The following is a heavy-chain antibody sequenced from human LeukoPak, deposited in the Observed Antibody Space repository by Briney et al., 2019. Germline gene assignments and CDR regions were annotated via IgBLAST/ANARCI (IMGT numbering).Heavy chain of an antibody. V-gene: IGHV4-4*09. CDR2: IYTSGST. CDR3: ARGITMVPWFDP. J-gene: IGHJ5*02. Sequence: SETLSLTCTVSGGSISSYYWSWIRQPPGKGLEWIGYIYTSGSTNYNPSLKSRVTISVDTSKNQFSLKLSSVTAADTAVYYCARGITMVPWFDPWGQGTRVTVSS. D-gene: IGHD3-10*01. CDR1: GGSISSYY.